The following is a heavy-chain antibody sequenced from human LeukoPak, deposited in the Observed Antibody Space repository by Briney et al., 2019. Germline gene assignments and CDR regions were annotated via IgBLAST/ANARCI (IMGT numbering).Heavy chain of an antibody. D-gene: IGHD3-3*01. J-gene: IGHJ5*02. CDR3: ARNRGTYYHFWSGFS. CDR1: GFTFSSYS. Sequence: GGSLRLSCAASGFTFSSYSMNWVRQAPGKGLEWVSYISSSSSTIYYADSVKGRFTISRDNAKNSLYLQMDSLRAEDTAVYYCARNRGTYYHFWSGFSWGQGALVTVSS. V-gene: IGHV3-48*04. CDR2: ISSSSSTI.